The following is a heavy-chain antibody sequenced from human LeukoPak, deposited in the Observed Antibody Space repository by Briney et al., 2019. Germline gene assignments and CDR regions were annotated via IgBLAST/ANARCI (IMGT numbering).Heavy chain of an antibody. Sequence: ASVKVSCKASGYTFTSYDIHWVRQATGQGLEWMGWMDPNSGNTGYAQKFQGRVTMTRNTSISTAYMELSSLRSEDTAVYYCARGGCSSTSCYLNWFDPWGQGTLVTVSS. V-gene: IGHV1-8*01. CDR3: ARGGCSSTSCYLNWFDP. D-gene: IGHD2-2*01. CDR2: MDPNSGNT. J-gene: IGHJ5*02. CDR1: GYTFTSYD.